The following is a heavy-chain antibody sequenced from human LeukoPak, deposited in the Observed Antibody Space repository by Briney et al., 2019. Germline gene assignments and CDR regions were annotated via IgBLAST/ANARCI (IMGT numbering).Heavy chain of an antibody. D-gene: IGHD5-18*01. Sequence: SETLSLTCTVSGYSISSGYYWGWIRQPPGKGLEWIGSIYHSGSTYYNPSLKSRVTISVDTSKNQFSLKLSSVTAADTAVYYCARVVRGYSYGTFFDYWGQGTLVTVSS. V-gene: IGHV4-38-2*02. CDR1: GYSISSGYY. CDR2: IYHSGST. J-gene: IGHJ4*02. CDR3: ARVVRGYSYGTFFDY.